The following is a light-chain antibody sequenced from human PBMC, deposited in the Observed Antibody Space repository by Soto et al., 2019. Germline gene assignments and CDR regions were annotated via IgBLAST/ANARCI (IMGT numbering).Light chain of an antibody. V-gene: IGLV1-44*01. CDR1: SSNIGSNT. Sequence: QSVLTQPPSASGTPGQRVTISCSGSSSNIGSNTVNWYQQLPGTAPKLLIYSNNQRPSGVPDRFSGSKSGTSASLAISGLQSEDEADYHCSSYTTYTPHVIFGGGTKVTVL. CDR2: SNN. J-gene: IGLJ2*01. CDR3: SSYTTYTPHVI.